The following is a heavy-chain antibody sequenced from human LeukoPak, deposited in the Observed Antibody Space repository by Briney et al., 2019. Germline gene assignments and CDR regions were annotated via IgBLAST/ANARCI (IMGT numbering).Heavy chain of an antibody. CDR1: GFTFSSYS. D-gene: IGHD1-26*01. CDR2: VTASGTAM. V-gene: IGHV3-48*02. Sequence: GGSLRLSCAASGFTFSSYSMNWVRQAPGKGPEWVSHVTASGTAMFYADSVKGRFTISRDNAKNSLYLQMNSLRDEDTAVYYCASSGSYRFDYWGQGTLVTVSS. J-gene: IGHJ4*02. CDR3: ASSGSYRFDY.